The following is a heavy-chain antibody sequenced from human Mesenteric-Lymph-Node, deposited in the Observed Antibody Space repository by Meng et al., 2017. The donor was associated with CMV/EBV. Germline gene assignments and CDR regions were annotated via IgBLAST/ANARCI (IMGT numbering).Heavy chain of an antibody. J-gene: IGHJ1*01. CDR3: ARDVMVASALEYSQH. V-gene: IGHV3-23*01. D-gene: IGHD2-15*01. CDR2: ISGSGGRT. Sequence: GESLKISCAVSGFTFSIYAMSWVRQAPGKGLEWVPSISGSGGRTYYADSVKGRFTVSRDNSKNTLYLEMNGLRAEDAAIYYCARDVMVASALEYSQHWGQGTLVTVSS. CDR1: GFTFSIYA.